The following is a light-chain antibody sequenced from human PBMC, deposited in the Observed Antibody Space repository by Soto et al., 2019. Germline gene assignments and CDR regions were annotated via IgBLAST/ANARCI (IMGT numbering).Light chain of an antibody. Sequence: QSVLTQPASVSGSPGQSITISCTGTSSNVGGYNYVSWYQQHPGKAPKLMIYDVSNRPSGVSNRFSGSTSGNTASLTISGHQAEDEADYYCSSYTSSRTRVFGTGTKVTVL. CDR2: DVS. V-gene: IGLV2-14*01. J-gene: IGLJ1*01. CDR1: SSNVGGYNY. CDR3: SSYTSSRTRV.